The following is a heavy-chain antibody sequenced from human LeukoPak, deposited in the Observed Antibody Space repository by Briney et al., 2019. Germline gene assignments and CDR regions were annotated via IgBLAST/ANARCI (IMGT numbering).Heavy chain of an antibody. CDR2: IYYSGST. Sequence: PGGSLRLSCAASGFTFSDHYMDWVRQPPGKGLEWIGSIYYSGSTYYNPPLKSRVTISVDTSKNQFSLKLSSVTAADTAVYYCARHSPSYYYDSSGQNPPDYWGQGTLVTVSS. CDR3: ARHSPSYYYDSSGQNPPDY. J-gene: IGHJ4*02. V-gene: IGHV4-39*01. CDR1: GFTFSDHY. D-gene: IGHD3-22*01.